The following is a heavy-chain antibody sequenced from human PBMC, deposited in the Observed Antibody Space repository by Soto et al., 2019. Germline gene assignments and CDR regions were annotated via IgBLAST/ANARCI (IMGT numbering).Heavy chain of an antibody. J-gene: IGHJ4*02. D-gene: IGHD3-22*01. Sequence: GESLKISCKGSGYSFAGHWITWVRQKPGKGLEWMGRIDPSDSQTYYSPSFRGHVTISVTKSITTVFLQWSSLRASDTAMYYCARQIYDSDTGPNFQYYFDSWGQGTPVTVSS. V-gene: IGHV5-10-1*01. CDR3: ARQIYDSDTGPNFQYYFDS. CDR1: GYSFAGHW. CDR2: IDPSDSQT.